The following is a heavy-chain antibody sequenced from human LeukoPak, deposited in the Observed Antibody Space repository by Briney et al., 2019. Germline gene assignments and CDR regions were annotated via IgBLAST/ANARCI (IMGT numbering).Heavy chain of an antibody. J-gene: IGHJ6*03. CDR1: GFTFSSYS. CDR3: AREVVPAAIDMDV. V-gene: IGHV3-21*01. D-gene: IGHD2-2*01. CDR2: ISSSSSYI. Sequence: GGSLRLSCAASGFTFSSYSMNWVRQAPGKGLEWVSSISSSSSYIYYADSVKGRFTISRDNAKNSLYLQMNSLRAEATAVYYCAREVVPAAIDMDVWGKGTTVTVSS.